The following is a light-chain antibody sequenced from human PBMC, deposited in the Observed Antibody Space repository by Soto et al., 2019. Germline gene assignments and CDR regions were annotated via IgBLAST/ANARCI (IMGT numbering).Light chain of an antibody. V-gene: IGLV2-14*01. CDR1: ISDIGAYNY. CDR3: SSYTGGSTYWI. J-gene: IGLJ3*02. Sequence: QSVLTQPASVSGSPGQTITISCTGTISDIGAYNYVSWYQQHPGKAPKLIIYEFNNRPSGVSNRFSGSKSGNTASLTISGLQLEDEADYHCSSYTGGSTYWIFGGGTKLTVL. CDR2: EFN.